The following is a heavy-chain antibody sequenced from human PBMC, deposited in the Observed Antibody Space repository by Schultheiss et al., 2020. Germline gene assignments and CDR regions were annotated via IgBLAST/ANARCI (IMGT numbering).Heavy chain of an antibody. CDR2: INHSGST. D-gene: IGHD3-16*02. CDR1: GGSISSGGYY. J-gene: IGHJ3*02. V-gene: IGHV4-39*07. CDR3: VRDLGSSLVNI. Sequence: SETLSLTCTVSGGSISSGGYYWSWIRQPPGKGLEWIGEINHSGSTNYNPSLKSRVTISVDKSKNQLSLKLPSVTAADTAVYYCVRDLGSSLVNIWGQGTMVTVSS.